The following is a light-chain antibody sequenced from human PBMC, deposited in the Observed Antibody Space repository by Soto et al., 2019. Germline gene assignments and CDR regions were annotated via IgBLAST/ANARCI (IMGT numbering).Light chain of an antibody. V-gene: IGLV2-14*01. CDR3: SSYTSSTWV. CDR1: SSDVGGYNY. CDR2: DVS. Sequence: QSALTQPASVSGSPGQSITISCTGTSSDVGGYNYVSWYQQHPGKAPKLMIYDVSNRPSGVSNRFSGSKSGNTASLTISGLQAEDEADYYCSSYTSSTWVFGTGTKVTV. J-gene: IGLJ1*01.